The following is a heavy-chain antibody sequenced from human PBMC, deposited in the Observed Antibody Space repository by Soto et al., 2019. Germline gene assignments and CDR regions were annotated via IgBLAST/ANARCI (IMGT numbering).Heavy chain of an antibody. V-gene: IGHV4-59*01. CDR1: GGSISDYY. Sequence: SSETLSLTCTVSGGSISDYYWSWIRQPPGKGLEWIACIYYSGSTNYNPSLKSRVTISVDTSKNQFSLKLTSVTAADTAVYYCARGPMPRGINVFDYWGQGTLVTVSS. CDR2: IYYSGST. D-gene: IGHD3-10*01. J-gene: IGHJ4*02. CDR3: ARGPMPRGINVFDY.